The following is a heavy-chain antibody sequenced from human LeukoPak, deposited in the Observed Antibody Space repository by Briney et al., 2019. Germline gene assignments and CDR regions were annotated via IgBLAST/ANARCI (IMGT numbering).Heavy chain of an antibody. D-gene: IGHD2-2*02. J-gene: IGHJ4*02. Sequence: GGSLRLSCVASGFTFSSYAMSWVRQAPGKGLERVSAISGSGGSTYYADSAKGRFTISRDNSKNTLYLQMNSLRAEDTAVYYCASSSGGYCSSTSCYNAYWGQGTLVTVSS. CDR3: ASSSGGYCSSTSCYNAY. CDR1: GFTFSSYA. CDR2: ISGSGGST. V-gene: IGHV3-23*01.